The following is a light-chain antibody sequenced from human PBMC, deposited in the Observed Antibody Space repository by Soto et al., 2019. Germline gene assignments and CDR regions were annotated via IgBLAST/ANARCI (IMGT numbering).Light chain of an antibody. CDR2: WTS. Sequence: DIQMTQSPSTLSGSVGDRVTITCRASQSIGLYLVWYQQKTGRAPKILIYWTSGLESGVPSRFSASGSGTEFTLTISSLQPDDFATYYCQQYISYPWTFGQGTKVEI. J-gene: IGKJ1*01. CDR3: QQYISYPWT. CDR1: QSIGLY. V-gene: IGKV1-5*03.